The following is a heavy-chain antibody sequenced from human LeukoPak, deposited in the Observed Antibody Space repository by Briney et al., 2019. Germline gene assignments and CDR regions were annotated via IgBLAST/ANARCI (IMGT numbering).Heavy chain of an antibody. D-gene: IGHD6-13*01. CDR1: GGSIRGYY. Sequence: KSSETLSLTCTVSGGSIRGYYWIWLRQPPGERLEWIGRIYSTGNTIYNPSLNSRVTISIDMSKNQFSLKVISVTAADTAVYYCARASSYSSNYIDYWGQGALVTVSS. V-gene: IGHV4-4*07. J-gene: IGHJ4*02. CDR2: IYSTGNT. CDR3: ARASSYSSNYIDY.